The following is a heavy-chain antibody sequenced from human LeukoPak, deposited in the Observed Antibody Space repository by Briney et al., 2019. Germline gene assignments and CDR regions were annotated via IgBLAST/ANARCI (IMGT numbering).Heavy chain of an antibody. J-gene: IGHJ4*02. V-gene: IGHV4-59*01. Sequence: SETLSLTCTVSGDSISPYYWSWIRQPPGGGLEWIGYVFYTGSANYNPSLKSRVTISVDTSRNQFSLKLTSVTAADTAVYYCARTRSGYSTLGYWGQGTLVTVSS. CDR3: ARTRSGYSTLGY. CDR1: GDSISPYY. D-gene: IGHD1-26*01. CDR2: VFYTGSA.